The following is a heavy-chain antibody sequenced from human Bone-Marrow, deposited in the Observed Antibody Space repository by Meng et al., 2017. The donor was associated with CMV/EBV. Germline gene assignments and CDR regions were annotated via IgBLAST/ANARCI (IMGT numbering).Heavy chain of an antibody. J-gene: IGHJ4*02. V-gene: IGHV3-30-3*01. D-gene: IGHD5-18*01. Sequence: SCKASGYTFTSYYMHWVRQAPGKGLEWVAVISYDGSNKYYAHSVKGRFTITGDNSKNTLYLEMNSLRAEDTAVYYCLGYNTKYYFDYWGQGTLVTVSS. CDR1: GYTFTSYY. CDR3: LGYNTKYYFDY. CDR2: ISYDGSNK.